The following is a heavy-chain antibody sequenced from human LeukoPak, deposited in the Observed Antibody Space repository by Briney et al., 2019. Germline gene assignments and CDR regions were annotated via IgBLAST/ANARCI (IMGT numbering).Heavy chain of an antibody. J-gene: IGHJ4*02. CDR1: GFTFSSYW. CDR3: AKGQTYYDSSGYYLDY. V-gene: IGHV3-23*01. CDR2: ISGSGGST. D-gene: IGHD3-22*01. Sequence: GGSLGLSCAASGFTFSSYWMHWVRQAPGKGLEWVSAISGSGGSTYYADSVKGRFTISRDNSKNTLYLQMNSLRAEDTAVYYCAKGQTYYDSSGYYLDYWGQGTLVTVSS.